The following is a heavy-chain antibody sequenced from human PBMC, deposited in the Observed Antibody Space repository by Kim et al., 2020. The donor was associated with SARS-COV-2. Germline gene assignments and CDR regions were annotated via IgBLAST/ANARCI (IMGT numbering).Heavy chain of an antibody. CDR2: T. CDR3: ARRSALYGDDY. V-gene: IGHV5-51*01. J-gene: IGHJ4*02. Sequence: TRYSPSFQGQITISADKSISTAYLQWSSLKASDTAMYYCARRSALYGDDYWGQGTLVTVSS. D-gene: IGHD4-17*01.